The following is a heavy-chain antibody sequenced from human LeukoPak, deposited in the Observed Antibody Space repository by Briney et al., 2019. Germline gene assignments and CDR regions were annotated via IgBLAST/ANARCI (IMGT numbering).Heavy chain of an antibody. D-gene: IGHD6-19*01. CDR1: GFTFSSYA. Sequence: GGSLRLSCAASGFTFSSYAMSWVRQAPGKGLVWVSRINSDGSSTSYADSVKGRFTISRDNAKNTLYLQMNSLRAEDTAVYYCAREGGYSSGWTEGYFDYWGQGTLVTVSS. V-gene: IGHV3-74*01. CDR3: AREGGYSSGWTEGYFDY. CDR2: INSDGSST. J-gene: IGHJ4*02.